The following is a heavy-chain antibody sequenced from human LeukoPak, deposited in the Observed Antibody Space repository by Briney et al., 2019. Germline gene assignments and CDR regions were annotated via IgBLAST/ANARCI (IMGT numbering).Heavy chain of an antibody. CDR1: GVSISSSNSY. D-gene: IGHD3-3*01. V-gene: IGHV4-39*07. CDR2: INHSGST. Sequence: SETLSLTCTVSGVSISSSNSYWGWIRQPPGKGLEWIGEINHSGSTNYNPSLKSRVTISVDTSKNQFSLKLSSVTAADTAVYYCACYDFWSGYYAYWGQGTLVTVSS. J-gene: IGHJ4*02. CDR3: ACYDFWSGYYAY.